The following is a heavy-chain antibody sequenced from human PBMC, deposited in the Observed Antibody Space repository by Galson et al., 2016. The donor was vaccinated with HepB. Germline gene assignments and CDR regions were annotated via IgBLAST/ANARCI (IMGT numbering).Heavy chain of an antibody. J-gene: IGHJ4*02. CDR3: ACPTGGNWTDY. D-gene: IGHD1-1*01. CDR1: GFTLSNYA. CDR2: ISGSSSGT. Sequence: SLRLSCAASGFTLSNYAMSWVRQAPGKGLEWVSSISGSSSGTYYAASVKGRFTISRDNSKNTVFLQMNSLRVEDTAVYYCACPTGGNWTDYWGQGTLVTVSS. V-gene: IGHV3-23*01.